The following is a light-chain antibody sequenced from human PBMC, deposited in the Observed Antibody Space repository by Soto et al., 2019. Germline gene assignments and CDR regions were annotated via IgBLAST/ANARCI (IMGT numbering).Light chain of an antibody. Sequence: DIQMTQSLPTLSASVGDKVTITCQASQDIGNFLSWYQQKPGKVPKLLIFDASNLETGVPSRFSGSGSGTDFTFTISSLQPEDIATYYCQQYDNLPLTFGRGTKVDIK. CDR1: QDIGNF. CDR3: QQYDNLPLT. CDR2: DAS. V-gene: IGKV1-33*01. J-gene: IGKJ4*01.